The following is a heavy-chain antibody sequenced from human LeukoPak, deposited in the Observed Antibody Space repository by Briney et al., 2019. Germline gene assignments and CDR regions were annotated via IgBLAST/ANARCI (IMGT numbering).Heavy chain of an antibody. Sequence: GAPLKISCKGSGYSFTSYWIGCVRPMPGKRLEWMGIIYPGDSDIKYSPSFQGQVTISVDKSISTAYLQLSSLKASDTAIYYCARQRGDYERSGYYYASYFDYWGQGTLVTVSS. J-gene: IGHJ4*02. CDR1: GYSFTSYW. CDR3: ARQRGDYERSGYYYASYFDY. CDR2: IYPGDSDI. V-gene: IGHV5-51*01. D-gene: IGHD3-22*01.